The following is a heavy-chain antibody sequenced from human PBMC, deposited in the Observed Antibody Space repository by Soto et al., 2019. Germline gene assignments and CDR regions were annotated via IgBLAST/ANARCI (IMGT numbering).Heavy chain of an antibody. D-gene: IGHD3-9*01. V-gene: IGHV3-30-3*01. CDR1: GFTFSSYA. Sequence: QVQLVESGGGVVQPGRSLRLSCAASGFTFSSYAMHWVRQAPGKGLEWVAVISYDGSNKYYADSVKGRFTISRDNSKNTLYLQMNSLRAEDAAVYYCARAPLQHYDILTAYYYYYGMDVWGQGTTVTVSS. CDR3: ARAPLQHYDILTAYYYYYGMDV. CDR2: ISYDGSNK. J-gene: IGHJ6*02.